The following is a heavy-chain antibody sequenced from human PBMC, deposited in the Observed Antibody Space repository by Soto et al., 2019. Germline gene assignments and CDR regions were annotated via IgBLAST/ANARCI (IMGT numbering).Heavy chain of an antibody. CDR1: GGSVSSGSYY. D-gene: IGHD6-19*01. CDR2: IYYSGST. J-gene: IGHJ5*02. V-gene: IGHV4-61*01. CDR3: AREGGRKQWRYNWFDP. Sequence: QVQLQESGPGLVKPSETLSLTCTVSGGSVSSGSYYWSWIRQPPGKGLEWIGYIYYSGSTNYNPSLKSRVTISVDTSKNQVSLKLSSVTAADTAVYYCAREGGRKQWRYNWFDPWGQGTLVTVSS.